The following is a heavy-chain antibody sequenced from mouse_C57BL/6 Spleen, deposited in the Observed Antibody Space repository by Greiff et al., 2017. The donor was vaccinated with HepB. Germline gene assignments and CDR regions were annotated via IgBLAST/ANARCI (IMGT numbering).Heavy chain of an antibody. CDR1: GFTFSSYA. D-gene: IGHD2-5*01. CDR3: AREGGIVTTMYFDV. CDR2: ISDGGSYT. V-gene: IGHV5-4*01. J-gene: IGHJ1*03. Sequence: EVHLVESGGGLVKPGGSLKLSCAASGFTFSSYAMSWVRQTPEKRLEWVATISDGGSYTYYPDNVKGRFTISRDNAKNNLYLQMSHLKSEDTAMYYCAREGGIVTTMYFDVWGTGTTVTVSS.